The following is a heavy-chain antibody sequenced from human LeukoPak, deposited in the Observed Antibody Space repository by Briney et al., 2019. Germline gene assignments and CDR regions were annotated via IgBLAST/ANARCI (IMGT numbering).Heavy chain of an antibody. CDR3: ARVWGRADWFDP. CDR1: GYTFTGYY. V-gene: IGHV1-2*06. CDR2: INPNSGGT. Sequence: ASVKVSCKASGYTFTGYYMHWVRQAPGQGLEWMGRINPNSGGTNYAQKFQGRVTMTRDTSISTAYMELSSLRSEDTAVYYCARVWGRADWFDPWGQGTLVTVSS. D-gene: IGHD1-26*01. J-gene: IGHJ5*02.